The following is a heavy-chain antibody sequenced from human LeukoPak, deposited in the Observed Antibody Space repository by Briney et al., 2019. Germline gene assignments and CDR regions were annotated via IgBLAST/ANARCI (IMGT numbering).Heavy chain of an antibody. CDR2: ITDSGTT. J-gene: IGHJ4*02. Sequence: SETLSLTCAIYGESFSGYYWSWIRQPPGKGLEWIGEITDSGTTNYNPSLKSRVSLSIDTSRRQLSLKVTSVTAADTAVYYCARGGRARTSSWYYWGQGTLVTVSS. CDR1: GESFSGYY. CDR3: ARGGRARTSSWYY. D-gene: IGHD6-13*01. V-gene: IGHV4-34*01.